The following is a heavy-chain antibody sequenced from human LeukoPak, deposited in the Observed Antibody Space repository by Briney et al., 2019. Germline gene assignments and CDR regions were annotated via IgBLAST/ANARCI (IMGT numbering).Heavy chain of an antibody. D-gene: IGHD6-13*01. CDR1: GFTFSSFS. CDR3: ARRGTAAAGFDY. CDR2: ITSSSGYI. J-gene: IGHJ4*02. V-gene: IGHV3-21*01. Sequence: GSLRLSCAASGFTFSSFSMNWVRQAPGKGLEWVSSITSSSGYIYYADSVKGRFTISRDNAKNSLYLEMNSLRAEDTAVYYCARRGTAAAGFDYWGQGTLVTVSS.